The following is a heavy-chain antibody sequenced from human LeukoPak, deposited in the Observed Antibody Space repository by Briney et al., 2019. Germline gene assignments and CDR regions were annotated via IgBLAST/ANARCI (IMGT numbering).Heavy chain of an antibody. Sequence: GGSLRLSCAASGFTFSSYGMHWVRQAPGKGLDWVAVISNDGSKKYYADSVKGRFTISRDNSKNTLSLQVSSLRTEDTAVYYCAKDRYSYAFEYSGSWGQGTLVTVSS. V-gene: IGHV3-30*18. CDR1: GFTFSSYG. CDR3: AKDRYSYAFEYSGS. CDR2: ISNDGSKK. J-gene: IGHJ5*02. D-gene: IGHD5-18*01.